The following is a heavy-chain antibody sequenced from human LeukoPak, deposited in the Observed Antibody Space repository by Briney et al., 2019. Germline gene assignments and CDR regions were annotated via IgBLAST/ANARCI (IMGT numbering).Heavy chain of an antibody. V-gene: IGHV1-8*01. Sequence: ASVKVSCRASGYTFTSYDINWVRQATGQGLEWMGWMNPNSGNTGYAQKFQGRVTMTRNTSISTAYMELSSLRSEDTAVYYCARDRPQRYCSGGSRYDWFDPWGQGTLVTVSS. CDR2: MNPNSGNT. CDR1: GYTFTSYD. J-gene: IGHJ5*02. CDR3: ARDRPQRYCSGGSRYDWFDP. D-gene: IGHD2-15*01.